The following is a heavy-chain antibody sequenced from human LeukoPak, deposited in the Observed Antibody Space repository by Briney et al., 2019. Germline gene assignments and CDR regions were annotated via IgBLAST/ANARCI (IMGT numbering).Heavy chain of an antibody. D-gene: IGHD2-2*01. J-gene: IGHJ3*02. CDR2: ISSSGSTI. Sequence: GGSLRLSCAASGFTFSSHDMTWVRQAPGKGLEWVSYISSSGSTIYYADSVKGRFTISRDNANDSLFLQMDSLRAEDTAVYYCARDRTVAPAGHYDAFDIWGQGTKVTVSS. CDR3: ARDRTVAPAGHYDAFDI. CDR1: GFTFSSHD. V-gene: IGHV3-48*03.